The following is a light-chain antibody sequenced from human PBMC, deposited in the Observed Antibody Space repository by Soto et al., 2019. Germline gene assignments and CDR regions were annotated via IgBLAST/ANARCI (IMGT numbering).Light chain of an antibody. CDR1: QDIGNF. J-gene: IGKJ4*01. CDR2: AAS. CDR3: QKCKVAPFT. V-gene: IGKV1-27*01. Sequence: ILIPQSQASPSAFFGDRFTMTCLASQDIGNFLAWYQQKPGKVPKLLIYAASTLQSGVPSRFSGSGSGTDFTLTISSLQPEDVATYYCQKCKVAPFTFGGGTKVDIK.